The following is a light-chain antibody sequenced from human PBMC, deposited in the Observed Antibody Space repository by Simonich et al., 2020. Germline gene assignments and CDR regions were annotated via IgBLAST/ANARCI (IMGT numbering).Light chain of an antibody. CDR1: SSDVGGYNY. J-gene: IGLJ2*01. Sequence: QSALTQPASVSGSPGQSITISCTGTSSDVGGYNYVSWYQQHPGKAPKLMIYDVSNRPSWVSKRVSGSKSGNTASLTISGLQPEDEADYYCSSYTSSSTPVVFGGGTKLTVL. CDR3: SSYTSSSTPVV. CDR2: DVS. V-gene: IGLV2-14*03.